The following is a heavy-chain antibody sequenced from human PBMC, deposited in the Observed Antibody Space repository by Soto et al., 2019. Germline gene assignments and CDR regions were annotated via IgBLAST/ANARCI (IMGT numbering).Heavy chain of an antibody. J-gene: IGHJ3*02. CDR3: AKDMPNYDILTGYQSGGAFDI. D-gene: IGHD3-9*01. V-gene: IGHV3-23*01. CDR1: GFTFSSYA. CDR2: ISGSGGST. Sequence: GGSLRLSCAASGFTFSSYAMSWVRQAPGKGLEWVSAISGSGGSTYYADSVKGRFTISRDNAKNSLYLQMNSLRAEDTALYYCAKDMPNYDILTGYQSGGAFDIWGQGTMVTV.